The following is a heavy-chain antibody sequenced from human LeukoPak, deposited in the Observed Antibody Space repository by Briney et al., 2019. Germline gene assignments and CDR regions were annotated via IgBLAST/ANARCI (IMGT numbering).Heavy chain of an antibody. J-gene: IGHJ4*02. D-gene: IGHD1-7*01. V-gene: IGHV3-30*18. CDR1: GFTFSSYG. CDR3: AKDLELFDY. CDR2: ISYDGSNK. Sequence: GRSLRLSCAASGFTFSSYGMHWVRQAPGKGLEWVAVISYDGSNKYYADSVKGRFTISRDNSKNTLYLQMNSLRAEDTAVYYCAKDLELFDYWGQGTLVTVSS.